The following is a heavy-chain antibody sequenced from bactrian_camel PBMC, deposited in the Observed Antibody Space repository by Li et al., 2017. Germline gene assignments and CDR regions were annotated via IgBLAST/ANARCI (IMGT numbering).Heavy chain of an antibody. J-gene: IGHJ7*01. D-gene: IGHD1*01. Sequence: VQLVESGGGSVQTGGSLRLTCAASGFTFSNYYMTWVRQAPGKGLEWVSFITTGAGATYYADSVKGRFTISRDNAQNTLYLQMNSLKPEDTAMYYCAAARWGYCTRTKWEGGMNNWGKGTQVTVS. V-gene: IGHV3S40*01. CDR2: ITTGAGAT. CDR1: GFTFSNYY.